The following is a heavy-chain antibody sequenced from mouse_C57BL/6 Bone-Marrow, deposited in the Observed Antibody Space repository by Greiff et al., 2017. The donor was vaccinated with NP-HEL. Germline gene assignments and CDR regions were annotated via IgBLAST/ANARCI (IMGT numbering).Heavy chain of an antibody. V-gene: IGHV1-76*01. J-gene: IGHJ4*01. CDR2: IYPGSGNT. Sequence: VQLQQSGAELVRPGASVKLSCKASGYTFTDYYINWVKQRPGQGLEWIARIYPGSGNTYYNEKFKGKATLTAEKSSSTAYMQLSSLTSEDSAVYFCARSPLTTTVVAPGAMDYWGQGTSVTVSS. CDR3: ARSPLTTTVVAPGAMDY. D-gene: IGHD1-1*01. CDR1: GYTFTDYY.